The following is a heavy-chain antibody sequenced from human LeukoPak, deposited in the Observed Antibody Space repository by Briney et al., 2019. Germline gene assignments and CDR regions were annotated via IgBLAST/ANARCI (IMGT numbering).Heavy chain of an antibody. CDR1: GYTXTGYY. Sequence: ASVQVSCKASGYTXTGYYMHWVRQAPGQGLDWMGWINPNSGGTNYAQKFQGRVTMTRDTSISTAYMELTGLRSDDTAVYYCARGDSSGWYLDYWGQGTLVTVSS. V-gene: IGHV1-2*02. D-gene: IGHD6-19*01. CDR2: INPNSGGT. J-gene: IGHJ4*02. CDR3: ARGDSSGWYLDY.